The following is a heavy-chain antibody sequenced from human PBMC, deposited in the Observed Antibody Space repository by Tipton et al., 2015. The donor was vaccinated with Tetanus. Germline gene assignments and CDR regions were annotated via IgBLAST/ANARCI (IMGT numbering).Heavy chain of an antibody. D-gene: IGHD3-3*01. J-gene: IGHJ4*02. Sequence: TLSLTCTVSGDSVSGCYWSWIRQPPGKGLEWIGYISDGGRTNYNPSLKSRLTISVDTSKNQFSLTLNSVTAADTAFYYCARGNNDFPKKGPFDYWGQGTLVTVSA. V-gene: IGHV4-59*02. CDR3: ARGNNDFPKKGPFDY. CDR2: ISDGGRT. CDR1: GDSVSGCY.